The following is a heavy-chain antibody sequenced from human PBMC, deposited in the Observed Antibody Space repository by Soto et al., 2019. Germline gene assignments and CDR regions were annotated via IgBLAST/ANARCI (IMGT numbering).Heavy chain of an antibody. CDR1: GGTFSSYA. CDR3: ARDGNPVVVPVANLPSMDV. D-gene: IGHD2-2*01. Sequence: QVQLVQSGAEVKKPGSSVKVSCKASGGTFSSYAISWVRQAPGQGLEWMGGIIPIFGTANYAQKFQGRVTITADESTSTAYMELSSLRSEDTVVYYCARDGNPVVVPVANLPSMDVWGQGTTVTVSS. V-gene: IGHV1-69*01. CDR2: IIPIFGTA. J-gene: IGHJ6*02.